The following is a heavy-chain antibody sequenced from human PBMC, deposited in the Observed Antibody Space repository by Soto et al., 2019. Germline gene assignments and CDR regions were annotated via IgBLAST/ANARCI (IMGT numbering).Heavy chain of an antibody. Sequence: GASVKVSCKASGGTFSSYAISWVRQAPGQGLEWMGGIIPIFGTANYAQKFQGRVTITADESTSTAYMELSSLRSDDTAVYYCARGGSGSYYKPPYYYGMDVWGQGTTVTVSS. D-gene: IGHD3-10*01. CDR3: ARGGSGSYYKPPYYYGMDV. CDR1: GGTFSSYA. V-gene: IGHV1-69*13. J-gene: IGHJ6*02. CDR2: IIPIFGTA.